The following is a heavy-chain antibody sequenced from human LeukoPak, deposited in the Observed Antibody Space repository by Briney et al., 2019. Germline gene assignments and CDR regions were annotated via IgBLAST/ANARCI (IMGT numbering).Heavy chain of an antibody. V-gene: IGHV4-39*01. CDR1: GYSISSSLYY. CDR3: AGGQTLDWLSNYFDS. D-gene: IGHD3-3*01. CDR2: IYYGANT. J-gene: IGHJ4*02. Sequence: SETLSLTCAVSGYSISSSLYYWGWVRQPPGKGLEWVGSIYYGANTYYNPSLKSRLTISVDTPRNQVSLKLRSVTAADTALYFCAGGQTLDWLSNYFDSWGQGSLVIVSS.